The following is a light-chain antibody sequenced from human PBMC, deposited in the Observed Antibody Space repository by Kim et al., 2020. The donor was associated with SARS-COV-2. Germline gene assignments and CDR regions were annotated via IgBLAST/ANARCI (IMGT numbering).Light chain of an antibody. J-gene: IGLJ1*01. CDR1: SSDVGSYNL. CDR3: CSYAGSSTYV. Sequence: QSALTQPASVSGSPGQSITISCTGTSSDVGSYNLVSWYQQHPGKAPKLMIYEGSKRPSGVSNRFSGSKSGITASLTIRGLQAEDGADYYCCSYAGSSTYVFGTGTKVTVL. CDR2: EGS. V-gene: IGLV2-23*01.